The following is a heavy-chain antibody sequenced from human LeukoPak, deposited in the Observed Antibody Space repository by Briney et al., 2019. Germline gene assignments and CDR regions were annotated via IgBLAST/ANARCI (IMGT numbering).Heavy chain of an antibody. CDR2: INPKNGGT. J-gene: IGHJ4*02. CDR1: GYTFTGYS. Sequence: GATVKVSCKASGYTFTGYSMHWVRQTPGQGLEWTGWINPKNGGTNYAQKFQGRVTMTRDTSISAAYMVLSRLRSDDTAVYYCVRDHYVSGNYVLDDYWGQGTLVTVSS. V-gene: IGHV1-2*02. CDR3: VRDHYVSGNYVLDDY. D-gene: IGHD3-16*01.